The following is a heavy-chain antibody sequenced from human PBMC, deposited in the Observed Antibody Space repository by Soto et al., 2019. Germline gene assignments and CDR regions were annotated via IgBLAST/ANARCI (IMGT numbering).Heavy chain of an antibody. J-gene: IGHJ6*02. CDR3: ARVGVNDFWSGYGMDV. CDR2: ISSSSSYI. Sequence: PGGSLRLSCAASGFTFSSYSMNWVRQAPGEGLEWVSSISSSSSYIYYADSVKGRFTISRDDAKNSLYLQMNSLRAEDTAVYYCARVGVNDFWSGYGMDVWGQGTTVTVSS. D-gene: IGHD3-3*01. V-gene: IGHV3-21*01. CDR1: GFTFSSYS.